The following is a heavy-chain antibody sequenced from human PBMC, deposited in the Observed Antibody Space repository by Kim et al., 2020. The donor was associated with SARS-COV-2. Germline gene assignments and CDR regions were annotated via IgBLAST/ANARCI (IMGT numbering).Heavy chain of an antibody. Sequence: GGSLRLSCAASGFTFSSYAMHWVRQAPGKGLEWVAVISYDGSNKYYADSVKGRFTISRDNSKNTLYLQMNSLRAEDTAVYYCARDGPYGSGSYYPVPQSPFYYGMDVWGQGTTVTVSS. D-gene: IGHD3-10*01. CDR3: ARDGPYGSGSYYPVPQSPFYYGMDV. J-gene: IGHJ6*02. CDR1: GFTFSSYA. CDR2: ISYDGSNK. V-gene: IGHV3-30*04.